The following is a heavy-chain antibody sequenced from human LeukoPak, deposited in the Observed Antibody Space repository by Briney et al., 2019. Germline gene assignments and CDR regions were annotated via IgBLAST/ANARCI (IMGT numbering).Heavy chain of an antibody. CDR1: GFAVSSNY. J-gene: IGHJ4*02. D-gene: IGHD2-21*01. CDR2: IYISEIT. CDR3: AGYYGGKFDY. V-gene: IGHV3-66*02. Sequence: GGSLRLSCAASGFAVSSNYMSWVRQAPWKGLEWVSLIYISEITKYTDSVKGRFTISRDNSKNTLYLQMNSLSAEDTAVYYCAGYYGGKFDYWGQGTLVTVSS.